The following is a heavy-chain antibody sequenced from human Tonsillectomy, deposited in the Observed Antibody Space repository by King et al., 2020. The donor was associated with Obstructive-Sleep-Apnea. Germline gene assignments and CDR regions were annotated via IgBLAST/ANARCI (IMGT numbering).Heavy chain of an antibody. J-gene: IGHJ4*02. V-gene: IGHV4-34*01. CDR2: INDIGST. CDR3: ARRDDY. Sequence: VQLQQWGAGLLKPSETLSLTCAVFGGSFSGHRWSWVRQSPGKGLQWVGEINDIGSTNYNPSLRSRVTISLDTSKNQFSLKLNTVTAADTAVYYCARRDDYWGQGTLVTVSS. CDR1: GGSFSGHR.